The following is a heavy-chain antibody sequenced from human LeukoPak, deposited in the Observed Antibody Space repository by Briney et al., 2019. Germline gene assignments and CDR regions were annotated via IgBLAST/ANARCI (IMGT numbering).Heavy chain of an antibody. CDR2: INPNSGGT. Sequence: ASVKVSCKASGYTFTDYYMHWVRQAPGQGLEWMGWINPNSGGTNYAQKFYARVTMTRDTSISTAYMELSRLRSDDTAVYYCARHFNLAGDRNFDYWGQGTLVTVSS. CDR1: GYTFTDYY. CDR3: ARHFNLAGDRNFDY. D-gene: IGHD2-21*02. J-gene: IGHJ4*02. V-gene: IGHV1-2*02.